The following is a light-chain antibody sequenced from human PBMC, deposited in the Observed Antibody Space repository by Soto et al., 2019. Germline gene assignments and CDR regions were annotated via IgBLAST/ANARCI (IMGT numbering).Light chain of an antibody. CDR2: DAS. Sequence: VLTQSPATLSLSPGDTATLSCRASEGVGSFLAWYRQKPGQPPRLLIYDASYRANGIPARFSGSGSATEFTLTINSLEPEDFAFYYCQQRGYWPRTFGQGTTLEI. V-gene: IGKV3-11*01. CDR3: QQRGYWPRT. CDR1: EGVGSF. J-gene: IGKJ2*01.